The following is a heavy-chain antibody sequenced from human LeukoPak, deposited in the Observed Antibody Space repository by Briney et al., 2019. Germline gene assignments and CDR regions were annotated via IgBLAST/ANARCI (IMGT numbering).Heavy chain of an antibody. Sequence: PGGSLRLSCAASGFTFSSYWMSWVRQAPGKGLEWISVIYSGGSTYYADSVKGRFTISRDNSKNTLYLQMNSLRAEDTAVYYCARNIGFWSGYDYWGQGTLVTVSS. CDR3: ARNIGFWSGYDY. J-gene: IGHJ4*02. CDR2: IYSGGST. CDR1: GFTFSSYW. D-gene: IGHD3-3*01. V-gene: IGHV3-53*01.